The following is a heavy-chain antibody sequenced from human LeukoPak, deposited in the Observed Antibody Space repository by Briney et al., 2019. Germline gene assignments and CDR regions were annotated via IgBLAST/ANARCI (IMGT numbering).Heavy chain of an antibody. CDR3: ARGGYRGYSNY. CDR2: INHSGST. J-gene: IGHJ4*02. V-gene: IGHV4-34*01. CDR1: GGSFSGYY. Sequence: SETLSLTCAVYGGSFSGYYWSWIRQLPGKGLEWIGEINHSGSTNYNPSLKSRVTISVDTSKNQFSLKLSSVTAADTAVYYCARGGYRGYSNYWGQGTLVTVSS. D-gene: IGHD5-18*01.